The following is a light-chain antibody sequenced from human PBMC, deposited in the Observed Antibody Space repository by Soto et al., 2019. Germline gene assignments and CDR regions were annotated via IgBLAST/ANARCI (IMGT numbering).Light chain of an antibody. CDR1: SSNIGSKT. CDR3: SSWDASLNGYV. J-gene: IGLJ1*01. Sequence: QSALTQPPSASGTPGQRVTISCSGSSSNIGSKTVNWYQQLPGTVPKLLIYNSYQRPSGVPDRFSASKSGTSASLAISGLQSEDEADYYCSSWDASLNGYVFGTGTKVPVL. CDR2: NSY. V-gene: IGLV1-44*01.